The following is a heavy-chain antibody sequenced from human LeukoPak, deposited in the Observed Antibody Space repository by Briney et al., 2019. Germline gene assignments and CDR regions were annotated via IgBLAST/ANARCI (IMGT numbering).Heavy chain of an antibody. J-gene: IGHJ4*02. CDR3: ATDLPPVVAATLNY. V-gene: IGHV1-24*01. Sequence: ASVKVSCKVSGYTLTELSMHWVRQAPGKGLEWMGGFDPEDGETIYAQKFQGRVTMTEDTSTDTAYMELSSLRSEDTAAYYCATDLPPVVAATLNYWGQGTLVTVSS. D-gene: IGHD2-15*01. CDR2: FDPEDGET. CDR1: GYTLTELS.